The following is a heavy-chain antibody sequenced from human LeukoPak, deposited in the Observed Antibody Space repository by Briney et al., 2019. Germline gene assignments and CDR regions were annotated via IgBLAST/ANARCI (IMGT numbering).Heavy chain of an antibody. D-gene: IGHD2-8*02. Sequence: PGGSLRLSCAASGFTFSSYGMHWVRQAPGKGLEWVAVIWYDGSNKYYADSVKGRFTISRDNSKNTLYLQMNSLRAEDTAVYYCARDLQRTGGYYYGMDVWGQGTTVTVSS. V-gene: IGHV3-33*01. CDR1: GFTFSSYG. J-gene: IGHJ6*02. CDR2: IWYDGSNK. CDR3: ARDLQRTGGYYYGMDV.